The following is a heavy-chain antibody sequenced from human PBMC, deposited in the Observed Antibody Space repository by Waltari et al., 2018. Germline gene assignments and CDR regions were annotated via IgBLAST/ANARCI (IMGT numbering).Heavy chain of an antibody. Sequence: EVQLVESGGGLVQPGKSLRLSCVASGFMFEDSARHWVRQVPGKGLEWLSGISWNSNNIVYADSVKGRFTISRDNAENSLYLLMNNLRAEDTALYYCVRDAFGNTIGGVFDYWGQGTLLTVSS. CDR2: ISWNSNNI. V-gene: IGHV3-9*01. D-gene: IGHD3-3*01. CDR3: VRDAFGNTIGGVFDY. CDR1: GFMFEDSA. J-gene: IGHJ4*02.